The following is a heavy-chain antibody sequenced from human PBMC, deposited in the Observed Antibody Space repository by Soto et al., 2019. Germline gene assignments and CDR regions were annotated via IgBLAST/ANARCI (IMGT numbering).Heavy chain of an antibody. CDR2: IVVGSGNT. Sequence: QMQLVQSGPEVKKPGTSVKVSCKASGFTFTSSAVLWVRQARGQRLEWIGWIVVGSGNTNYAQKFQERVTITRDMSTSTAYMELSSLRSEDTAVYYCAAEHCTTWGQGTMVTVSS. D-gene: IGHD2-8*01. CDR1: GFTFTSSA. J-gene: IGHJ3*01. V-gene: IGHV1-58*01. CDR3: AAEHCTT.